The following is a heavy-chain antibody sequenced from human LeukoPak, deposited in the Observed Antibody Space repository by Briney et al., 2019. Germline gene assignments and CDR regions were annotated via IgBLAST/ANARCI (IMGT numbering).Heavy chain of an antibody. CDR2: INHSGST. V-gene: IGHV4-34*01. D-gene: IGHD2-15*01. Sequence: SETLSLTCAVYGGSFSGYYWSWIRQPPGKGLEWIGEINHSGSTNYNPSLKRRVTISIDTSKNQFSLKLSSVTAADTAVYYCARGYIVVVVTATPWFDPWGQGTLVNVSS. J-gene: IGHJ5*02. CDR3: ARGYIVVVVTATPWFDP. CDR1: GGSFSGYY.